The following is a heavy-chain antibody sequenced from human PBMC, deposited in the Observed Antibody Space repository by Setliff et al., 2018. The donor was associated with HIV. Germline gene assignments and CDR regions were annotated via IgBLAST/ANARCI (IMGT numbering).Heavy chain of an antibody. CDR1: GGSIFSHY. D-gene: IGHD2-8*02. J-gene: IGHJ4*02. CDR3: ASTGGYNFDY. V-gene: IGHV4-59*11. Sequence: SETLSLTCTVSGGSIFSHYWSWIRQPPGKGLEWIGYIYYSGSTNYNPSLKSRVTISVDTSKNQFSLKLSSVTAADTAVYYCASTGGYNFDYWGQGTLVTVSS. CDR2: IYYSGST.